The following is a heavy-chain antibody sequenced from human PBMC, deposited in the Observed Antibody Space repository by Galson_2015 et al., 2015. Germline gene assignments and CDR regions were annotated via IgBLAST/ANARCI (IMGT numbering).Heavy chain of an antibody. CDR3: ARGLYSGSDWGTFDI. CDR2: ISSTSSTI. J-gene: IGHJ3*02. V-gene: IGHV3-48*02. CDR1: GFTFSTYR. Sequence: SLRLSCAASGFTFSTYRMNWVRQAPGKGLEWVSYISSTSSTIYCVESVKGRFTISRDNAKNSLFLQMNSLGDEDTAVYYCARGLYSGSDWGTFDIWGQGTMVTVSS. D-gene: IGHD5-12*01.